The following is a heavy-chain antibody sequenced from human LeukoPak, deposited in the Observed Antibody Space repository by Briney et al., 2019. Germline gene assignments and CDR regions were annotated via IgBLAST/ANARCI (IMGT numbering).Heavy chain of an antibody. V-gene: IGHV3-11*01. D-gene: IGHD3-9*01. CDR2: ISSSGSTI. J-gene: IGHJ5*02. CDR1: RLTFSDYY. CDR3: ARRRRNFYFDP. Sequence: GGSLRLSCAASRLTFSDYYMSWIRQAPGKGLEWVSYISSSGSTIYYADSVKGRFTISRDNAKNSLYLQMNSLRAEDTAVYYCARRRRNFYFDPWGQGTLVTVSS.